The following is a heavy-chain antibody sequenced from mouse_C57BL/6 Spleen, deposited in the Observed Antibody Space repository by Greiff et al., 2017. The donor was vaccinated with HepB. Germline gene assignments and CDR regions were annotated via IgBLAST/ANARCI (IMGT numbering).Heavy chain of an antibody. V-gene: IGHV5-4*01. D-gene: IGHD2-5*01. Sequence: EVQLVESGGGLVKPGGSLKLSCAASGFTFSSYAMSWVRQTPEKRLEWVATISDGGSYTYYPDNVKGRFTISRDNAKNNLYLQMSHLKSEDTAMYYCARGSYYSNYDWYFDVWGTGTTVTVSS. CDR3: ARGSYYSNYDWYFDV. CDR1: GFTFSSYA. CDR2: ISDGGSYT. J-gene: IGHJ1*03.